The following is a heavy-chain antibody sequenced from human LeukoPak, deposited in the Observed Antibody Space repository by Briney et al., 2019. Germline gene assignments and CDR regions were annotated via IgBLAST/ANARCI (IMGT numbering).Heavy chain of an antibody. Sequence: GGSLRLSCAASGFTFDDYAMHWVRQAPGKGLEWVSGISWNSGSIGYADSVKGRFTISRDNAKNSLYLQMNSLRAEDTALYYCAITMVRSEFDPWGQGTLGTVSS. D-gene: IGHD3-10*01. CDR3: AITMVRSEFDP. V-gene: IGHV3-9*01. J-gene: IGHJ5*02. CDR2: ISWNSGSI. CDR1: GFTFDDYA.